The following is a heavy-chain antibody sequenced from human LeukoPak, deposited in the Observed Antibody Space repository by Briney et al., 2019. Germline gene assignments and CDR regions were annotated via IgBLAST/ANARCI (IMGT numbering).Heavy chain of an antibody. CDR3: VKKDGYGSGSSPFDF. V-gene: IGHV3-23*01. J-gene: IGHJ4*02. CDR2: IVGNGGTT. Sequence: PGGSLRLSCAASGFTFSNYGMNWVRQAPGKGLEWVSVIVGNGGTTYYADSVKGRFTISRDNSKNTLYLQMNSLRAEDTAVYYCVKKDGYGSGSSPFDFWGQGTLVTVPS. D-gene: IGHD3-10*01. CDR1: GFTFSNYG.